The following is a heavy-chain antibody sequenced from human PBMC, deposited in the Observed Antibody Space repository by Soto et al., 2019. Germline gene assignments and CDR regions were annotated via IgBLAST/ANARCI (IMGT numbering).Heavy chain of an antibody. CDR3: ARGGDSSSWYFGYYYYGMDV. Sequence: ASVKVSCKASGYTFTSYYINWVRQATGQGLEWMGWMNPNSGNTGYAQKFQGRVTMTRNTSISTAYMELSSLRSEDTAVYYCARGGDSSSWYFGYYYYGMDVWGQGTTVTVSS. D-gene: IGHD6-13*01. J-gene: IGHJ6*02. V-gene: IGHV1-8*01. CDR1: GYTFTSYY. CDR2: MNPNSGNT.